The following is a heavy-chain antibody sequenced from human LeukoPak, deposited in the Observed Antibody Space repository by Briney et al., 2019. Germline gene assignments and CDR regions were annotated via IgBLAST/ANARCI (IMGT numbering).Heavy chain of an antibody. Sequence: PSETLSLTCTVSGGSISSYYWSWIRQPPGKGLEWIGYIYYSGSTNYNPSLKSRVTISVDTSKHHFSLKLSSVPAADTAVYYCARGIALYDFWSGSSPYYMDVWGKGTTVTVSS. CDR2: IYYSGST. V-gene: IGHV4-59*01. D-gene: IGHD3-3*01. CDR3: ARGIALYDFWSGSSPYYMDV. J-gene: IGHJ6*03. CDR1: GGSISSYY.